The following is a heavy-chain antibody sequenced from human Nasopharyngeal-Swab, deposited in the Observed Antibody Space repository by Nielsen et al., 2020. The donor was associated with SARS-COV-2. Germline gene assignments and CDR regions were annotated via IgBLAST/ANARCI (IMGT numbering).Heavy chain of an antibody. CDR2: KYYSGST. Sequence: SETLSLTCTASGGSISSSSYYWGWIRQPPGKGLEWIGSKYYSGSTYYNPSLKSRVTISVDTSKNQFSLKLSSVTAADTAVYYCARHRPIGYSSGWFLDYWGQGTLVTVSS. J-gene: IGHJ4*02. CDR1: GGSISSSSYY. CDR3: ARHRPIGYSSGWFLDY. V-gene: IGHV4-39*01. D-gene: IGHD6-19*01.